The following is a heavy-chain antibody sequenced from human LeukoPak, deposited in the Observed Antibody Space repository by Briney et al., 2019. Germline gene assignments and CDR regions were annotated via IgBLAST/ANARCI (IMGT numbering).Heavy chain of an antibody. CDR1: GFTISSNY. V-gene: IGHV3-66*01. CDR2: IYSGGST. D-gene: IGHD3-16*01. CDR3: ARDLGSTGFDY. Sequence: GGSLTLSCAASGFTISSNYMSWVRQPPGKGLEWVSVIYSGGSTYYADSVKGRFTISRDNSKNTLYLQMNSLSAEDTAVYYCARDLGSTGFDYWGQGTLVTVSS. J-gene: IGHJ4*02.